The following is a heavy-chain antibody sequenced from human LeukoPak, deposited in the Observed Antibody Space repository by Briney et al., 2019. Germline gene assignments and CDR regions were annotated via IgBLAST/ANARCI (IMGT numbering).Heavy chain of an antibody. CDR1: GGSTSNSTYY. Sequence: PSETLSLTCTVSGGSTSNSTYYWGWIRQPPGKGLEWVGYIYYSGSTYYNPSLRTRVTISVDTSRNQFSLKLSSVTAADTAVYYCARARTHSSTWYLDYWGQGTLVTVSS. V-gene: IGHV4-39*07. D-gene: IGHD6-13*01. CDR2: IYYSGST. J-gene: IGHJ4*02. CDR3: ARARTHSSTWYLDY.